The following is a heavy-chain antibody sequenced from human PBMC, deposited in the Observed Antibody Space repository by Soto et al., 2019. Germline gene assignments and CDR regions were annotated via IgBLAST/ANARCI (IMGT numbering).Heavy chain of an antibody. Sequence: GASVKVSCKASGGTFSSYAISWVRQAPGQGLEWVGGIIPIFGTANYAQKFQGRVTITADESTSTAYMELSSLRSKDTAVYYCARGQGYQLLGYYFDYWGQGTLVTVSS. J-gene: IGHJ4*02. CDR3: ARGQGYQLLGYYFDY. V-gene: IGHV1-69*13. D-gene: IGHD2-2*01. CDR1: GGTFSSYA. CDR2: IIPIFGTA.